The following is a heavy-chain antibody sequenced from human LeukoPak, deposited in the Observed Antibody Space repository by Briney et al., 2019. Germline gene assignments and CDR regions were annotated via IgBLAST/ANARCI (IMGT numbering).Heavy chain of an antibody. CDR1: GYTFDEYA. CDR2: ISWNSGSI. D-gene: IGHD6-13*01. J-gene: IGHJ3*02. V-gene: IGHV3-9*01. Sequence: GGSLRLSCAASGYTFDEYAMHWVRQAPGKGLEWVSGISWNSGSIGYADSVKGRFTISRDNAKNSLYLQMNSLRAEDTALYYCAKGIAAAGSRTDAFDIWGQGTMVTVSS. CDR3: AKGIAAAGSRTDAFDI.